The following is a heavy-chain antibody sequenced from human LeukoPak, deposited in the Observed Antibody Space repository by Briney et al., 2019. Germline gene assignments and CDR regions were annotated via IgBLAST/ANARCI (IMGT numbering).Heavy chain of an antibody. CDR2: IYPGDSDT. Sequence: GESLKISCKGSGYSFTSYWIGWVRQMPGKGLEWMGIIYPGDSDTRYSPSFQGQVTISADKSISTAYLQWSSLKASDTAMYYCARGRWDIVVVLAARGKYYFDYWGQGTLVTVSS. CDR1: GYSFTSYW. J-gene: IGHJ4*02. V-gene: IGHV5-51*01. D-gene: IGHD2-15*01. CDR3: ARGRWDIVVVLAARGKYYFDY.